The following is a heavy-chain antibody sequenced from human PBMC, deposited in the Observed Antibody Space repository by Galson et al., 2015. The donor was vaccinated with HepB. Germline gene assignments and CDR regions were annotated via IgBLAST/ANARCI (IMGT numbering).Heavy chain of an antibody. CDR3: AREYSGSYYLDSDHDAFDI. Sequence: SVKVSCKASGYTFTSYGISWVRQAPGQGLEWMGWISAYNGNTNYAQKLQGRVTMTTDTSTSTAYMELRSLRSDDTAVYYCAREYSGSYYLDSDHDAFDIWGQGTMVTVSS. J-gene: IGHJ3*02. CDR1: GYTFTSYG. D-gene: IGHD1-26*01. CDR2: ISAYNGNT. V-gene: IGHV1-18*01.